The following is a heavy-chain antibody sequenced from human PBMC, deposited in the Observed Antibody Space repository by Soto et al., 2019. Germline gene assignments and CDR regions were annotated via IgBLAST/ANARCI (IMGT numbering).Heavy chain of an antibody. J-gene: IGHJ6*02. V-gene: IGHV1-18*01. D-gene: IGHD3-16*01. CDR1: GYIFVNYG. CDR2: ISPYTGNT. CDR3: VMVDNYVTPTAQDV. Sequence: QVQLVQSVDEVKKPGASVKVSCKASGYIFVNYGIAWVRQAPGQGLEWMGWISPYTGNTDSATKVQGRLTMTTDTSTSTAYMDLGSLRSDDTAVYYCVMVDNYVTPTAQDVWGQGTTVTVSS.